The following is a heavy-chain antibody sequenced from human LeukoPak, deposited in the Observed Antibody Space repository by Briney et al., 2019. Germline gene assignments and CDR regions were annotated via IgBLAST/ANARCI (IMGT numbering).Heavy chain of an antibody. V-gene: IGHV3-21*01. J-gene: IGHJ4*02. CDR1: GFTFSSYS. CDR3: ARGFYGGLDY. D-gene: IGHD4-23*01. Sequence: GGSLRLSCAASGFTFSSYSMNWVRQAQGKGLEWVSSISSSSSYIYYADSVKGRFTISRDNAKNSLYLQMNSLRDEDTAVYYCARGFYGGLDYWGQGTLVTVSS. CDR2: ISSSSSYI.